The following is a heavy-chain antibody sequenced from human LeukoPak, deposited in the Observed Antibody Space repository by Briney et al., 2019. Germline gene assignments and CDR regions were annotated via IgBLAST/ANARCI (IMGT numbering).Heavy chain of an antibody. D-gene: IGHD3-10*01. CDR3: ARTTEFSGSYYPSDY. CDR1: GYSFTSYW. Sequence: AGESPKISCKGSGYSFTSYWIGWVRQMPGKGLEWMGIIYPGDSDTRYSPSFQGQVTISADKSISTAYLQWSSLKASDTAMYYCARTTEFSGSYYPSDYWGQGTLVTVSS. J-gene: IGHJ4*02. CDR2: IYPGDSDT. V-gene: IGHV5-51*01.